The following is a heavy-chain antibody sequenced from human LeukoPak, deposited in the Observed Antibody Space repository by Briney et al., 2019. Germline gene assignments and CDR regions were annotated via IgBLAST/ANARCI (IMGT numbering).Heavy chain of an antibody. CDR2: ISSGGGST. D-gene: IGHD1-26*01. J-gene: IGHJ4*02. V-gene: IGHV3-23*01. Sequence: PGGSLRLSCAASGFTFSSYSMNWVRQAPGKGLEWVSAISSGGGSTYYADSVKGRFTISRDNSKNTLYLQMNSLRAEDMAVYYCAKEPYSGSQLLDYWGQGTLVTVSS. CDR1: GFTFSSYS. CDR3: AKEPYSGSQLLDY.